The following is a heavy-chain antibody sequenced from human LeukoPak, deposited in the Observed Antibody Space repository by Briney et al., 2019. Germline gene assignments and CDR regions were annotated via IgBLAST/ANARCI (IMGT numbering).Heavy chain of an antibody. CDR3: ARDLAYSRLDY. J-gene: IGHJ4*02. V-gene: IGHV3-21*01. CDR2: ISSSSSYI. Sequence: GGSLRLSCAASGLTFSSYSMNWVRQAPGKGLEWVSSISSSSSYIYYADSVKGRFTISRDNAKNSLYLQMNSLRVEDTAFYYCARDLAYSRLDYWGQGMLVTVSS. CDR1: GLTFSSYS. D-gene: IGHD5-18*01.